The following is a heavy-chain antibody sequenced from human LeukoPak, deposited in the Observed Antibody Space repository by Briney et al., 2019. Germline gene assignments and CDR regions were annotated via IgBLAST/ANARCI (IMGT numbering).Heavy chain of an antibody. CDR1: GFTFSSYS. CDR3: ARIAYYYGSGSYPPG. J-gene: IGHJ4*02. V-gene: IGHV3-21*01. CDR2: ISSSSSYI. D-gene: IGHD3-10*01. Sequence: GGSLRLSCAASGFTFSSYSMNWVRQAPGKGLEWVSSISSSSSYIYYAGSVKGRFTISRDNAKNSLYLQMNSLRAEDTAVYYCARIAYYYGSGSYPPGRGQGTLVTVSS.